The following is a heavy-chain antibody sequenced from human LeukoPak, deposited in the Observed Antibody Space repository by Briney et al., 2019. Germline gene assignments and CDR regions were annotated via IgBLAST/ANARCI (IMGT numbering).Heavy chain of an antibody. CDR3: VRVSLGNDYGSGSYDY. V-gene: IGHV3-7*05. CDR2: IKQDGSEK. CDR1: GFTFSSYW. J-gene: IGHJ4*02. D-gene: IGHD3-10*01. Sequence: GGSLRLSCVASGFTFSSYWMSWVRQAPGKGLEWVANIKQDGSEKYYVDSVKGRFTISRDNAKNSLYLQMNSLRAEDTAVYYCVRVSLGNDYGSGSYDYWGQGTLVTVSS.